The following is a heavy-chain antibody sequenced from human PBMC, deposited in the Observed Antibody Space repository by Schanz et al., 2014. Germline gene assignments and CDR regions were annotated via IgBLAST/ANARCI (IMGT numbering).Heavy chain of an antibody. CDR2: IDADGNST. CDR1: GFTFSNYW. CDR3: ARGYSNIWSPMAY. J-gene: IGHJ4*02. D-gene: IGHD6-13*01. V-gene: IGHV3-74*02. Sequence: EVHLVESGGGLVQPGGSLRLSCAASGFTFSNYWIHWVRQAPGKGLVWVSRIDADGNSTSYADSVKGRFTISRDNAKNTLYLQLNSLRAEDTAVYYCARGYSNIWSPMAYWGQGTLVAVSS.